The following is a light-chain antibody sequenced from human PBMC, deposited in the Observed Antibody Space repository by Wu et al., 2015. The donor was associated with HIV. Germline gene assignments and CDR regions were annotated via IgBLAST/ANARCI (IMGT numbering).Light chain of an antibody. Sequence: EIVMTQSPATLSVSPGERATLSCRASQSVSSNLAWYQQKPGQAPRLLIYAAGSRATGIADRFSGSGSGTDFTLTINRLEPEDFAVYYCQQYGSSPRTFGQGTKVEIK. CDR2: AAG. V-gene: IGKV3-20*01. CDR1: QSVSSN. CDR3: QQYGSSPRT. J-gene: IGKJ2*01.